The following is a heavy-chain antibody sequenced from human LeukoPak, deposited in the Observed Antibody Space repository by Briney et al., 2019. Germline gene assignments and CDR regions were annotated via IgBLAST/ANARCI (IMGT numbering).Heavy chain of an antibody. J-gene: IGHJ4*02. CDR3: ARVGYDYVWGSYRLPYFDY. Sequence: SETLSLTCTVSGGSISSYYWSWIRQPPGKGLEWIGYIYYSGSTNYNTSLKSRVTISVDTSKNQFSLKLSSVTAADTAVYYCARVGYDYVWGSYRLPYFDYWGQGTLVTVSS. D-gene: IGHD3-16*02. CDR2: IYYSGST. V-gene: IGHV4-59*01. CDR1: GGSISSYY.